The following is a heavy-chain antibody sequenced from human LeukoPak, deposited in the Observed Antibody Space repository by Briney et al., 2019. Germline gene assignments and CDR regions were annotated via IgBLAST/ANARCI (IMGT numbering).Heavy chain of an antibody. J-gene: IGHJ6*04. V-gene: IGHV4-39*01. D-gene: IGHD2-15*01. CDR1: GGSFSGYY. CDR3: ARHLYPRVALDV. CDR2: IYYSGST. Sequence: PSETLSLTCAVYGGSFSGYYWGWIRQPPGKGLEWIGSIYYSGSTYYNPSLKSRVTISVDTSKNQFSLKLSSVTAADTAVYYCARHLYPRVALDVWGKGTTVTISS.